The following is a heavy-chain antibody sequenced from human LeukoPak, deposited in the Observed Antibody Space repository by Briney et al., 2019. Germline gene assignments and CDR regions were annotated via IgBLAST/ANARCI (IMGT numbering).Heavy chain of an antibody. Sequence: GGSLRLSCAASGFTFSSYAMHWVRQAPGKGLEWVAVISYDGSKKYYADSVKGRFTISRDNSKNTLYLQMNSLRAEDTAVYYCARNVYYYDSSGYYPHYFDYWGQGTLVTVSS. CDR1: GFTFSSYA. CDR2: ISYDGSKK. CDR3: ARNVYYYDSSGYYPHYFDY. J-gene: IGHJ4*02. D-gene: IGHD3-22*01. V-gene: IGHV3-30-3*01.